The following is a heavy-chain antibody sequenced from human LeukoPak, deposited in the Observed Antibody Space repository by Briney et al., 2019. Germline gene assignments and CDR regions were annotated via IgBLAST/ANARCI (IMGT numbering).Heavy chain of an antibody. D-gene: IGHD5-24*01. CDR1: GGSISSGSYY. V-gene: IGHV4-61*02. CDR2: IYTSGST. J-gene: IGHJ4*02. Sequence: SQTLSLTCTASGGSISSGSYYWSWIRQPAGKGLEWIGRIYTSGSTNYNPSLKSRVTISVDTSKNQFSLKLSSVTAADTAVYYCARRTAMATTYYFDYWGQGTLVTVSS. CDR3: ARRTAMATTYYFDY.